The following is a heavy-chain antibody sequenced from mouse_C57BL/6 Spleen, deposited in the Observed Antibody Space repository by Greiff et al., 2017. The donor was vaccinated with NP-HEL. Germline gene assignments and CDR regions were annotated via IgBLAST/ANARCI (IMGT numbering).Heavy chain of an antibody. CDR2: IYPGSGNT. V-gene: IGHV1-76*01. J-gene: IGHJ4*01. CDR3: ARKTALLGREDYAMDY. D-gene: IGHD4-1*01. CDR1: GYTFTDYY. Sequence: VQLQESGAELVRPGASVKLSCKASGYTFTDYYINWVKQRPGQGLEWIARIYPGSGNTYYNEKFKGKATLTAEKSSSTAYMQLSSLTSEDSAVYFCARKTALLGREDYAMDYWGQGTSVTVSS.